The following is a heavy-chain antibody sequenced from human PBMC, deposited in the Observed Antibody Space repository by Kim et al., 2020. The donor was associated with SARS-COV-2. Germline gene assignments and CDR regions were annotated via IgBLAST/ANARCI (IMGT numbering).Heavy chain of an antibody. CDR1: GFTFSDSA. CDR2: IRSKANTYST. CDR3: TRGSFTRLAFWAAFD. Sequence: GGSLRLSCAASGFTFSDSAIHWVRQASGKGLEWVGRIRSKANTYSTAYSASVKGRFTISRDESKNTAYLHMNSVKTEDTAVYVCTRGSFTRLAFWAAFD. V-gene: IGHV3-73*01. D-gene: IGHD3-3*01. J-gene: IGHJ3*02.